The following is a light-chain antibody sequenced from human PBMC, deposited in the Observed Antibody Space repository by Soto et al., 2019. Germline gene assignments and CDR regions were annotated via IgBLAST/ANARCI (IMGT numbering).Light chain of an antibody. J-gene: IGKJ2*01. CDR2: GAS. CDR1: QSITNN. Sequence: VMTQSPATLSVSPGERATLSCRASQSITNNLAWYQQKPGQAPRLLIYGASSRATGIPDRFSGSGSGTDFTLTISRLEPEDFAVYYCQQYGSSPGTFGQGTKLEIK. CDR3: QQYGSSPGT. V-gene: IGKV3-20*01.